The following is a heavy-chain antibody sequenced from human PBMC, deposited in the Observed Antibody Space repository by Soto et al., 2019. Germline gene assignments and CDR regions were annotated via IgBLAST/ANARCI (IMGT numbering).Heavy chain of an antibody. CDR2: INSRGDYT. CDR1: GFTLSNYR. V-gene: IGHV3-21*06. D-gene: IGHD6-6*01. J-gene: IGHJ6*02. CDR3: GREKEGEGSSSLRVYYGVDV. Sequence: GESLKISCVASGFTLSNYRMTWVRQGPGKGLEWVSSINSRGDYTHYTESVKGRFTISRDNTKNLVHLQMNSLRADDAAVYYCGREKEGEGSSSLRVYYGVDVWGQGTTVTVSS.